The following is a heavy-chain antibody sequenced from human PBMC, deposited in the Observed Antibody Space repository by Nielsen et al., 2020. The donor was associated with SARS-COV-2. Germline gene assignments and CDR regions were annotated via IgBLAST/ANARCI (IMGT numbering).Heavy chain of an antibody. Sequence: GESLKISCAASGFTFSSYGMHWVRQAPGKGLEWVAVISYDGSNKYYADSVKGRFTISRDNSKNTLYLQMNSLRAEDTAVYYCAKDLVRYSSSSLLDYWGQGTLVTVSS. D-gene: IGHD6-6*01. V-gene: IGHV3-30*18. J-gene: IGHJ4*02. CDR3: AKDLVRYSSSSLLDY. CDR1: GFTFSSYG. CDR2: ISYDGSNK.